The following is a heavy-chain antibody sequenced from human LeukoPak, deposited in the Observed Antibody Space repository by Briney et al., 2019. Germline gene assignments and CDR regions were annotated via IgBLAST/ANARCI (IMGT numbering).Heavy chain of an antibody. CDR2: IWYDGSNK. CDR3: ARARNDYDSSGFSALDL. D-gene: IGHD3-22*01. Sequence: PGKSLRLSCAASGFTFSSYGMHWVRRAPGKGLEWVAVIWYDGSNKYCADSVKRRFTISRDNSKNTLYLQVNSLRAEDTAVYYCARARNDYDSSGFSALDLWGQGTLVTVSS. V-gene: IGHV3-33*01. CDR1: GFTFSSYG. J-gene: IGHJ5*02.